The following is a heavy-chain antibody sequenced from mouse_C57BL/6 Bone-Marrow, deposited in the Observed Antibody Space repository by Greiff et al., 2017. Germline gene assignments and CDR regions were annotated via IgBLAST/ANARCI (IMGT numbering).Heavy chain of an antibody. CDR1: GFTFSSYG. D-gene: IGHD4-1*01. J-gene: IGHJ2*01. Sequence: DVKLVESGGDLVKPGGSLKLSCAVSGFTFSSYGMSWVRQTPDKRLEWVATISSGGSYTYYPDSVKGRFTISRDNDNNTLYLQMSSLKSEDTAMYYCASLLTGHFDYWGQGTTLTVSS. CDR3: ASLLTGHFDY. CDR2: ISSGGSYT. V-gene: IGHV5-6*02.